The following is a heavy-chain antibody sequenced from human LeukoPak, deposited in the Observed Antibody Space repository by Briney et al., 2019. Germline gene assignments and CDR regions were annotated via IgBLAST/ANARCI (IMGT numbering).Heavy chain of an antibody. J-gene: IGHJ5*02. CDR2: INPNSGGT. CDR3: ARGDIVVVPAAIREPNWFDP. V-gene: IGHV1-2*02. Sequence: GASVRVSCKASGYTFTGYYMHWVRQAPGQGLEWMGWINPNSGGTNYAQKFQGRVTMTRDTSISTAYMELSRLRSDDTAVYYCARGDIVVVPAAIREPNWFDPWGQGTLVTVSS. D-gene: IGHD2-2*01. CDR1: GYTFTGYY.